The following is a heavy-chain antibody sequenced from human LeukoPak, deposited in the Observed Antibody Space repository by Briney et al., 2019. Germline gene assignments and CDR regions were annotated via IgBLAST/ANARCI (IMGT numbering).Heavy chain of an antibody. CDR2: INHSGST. CDR1: GGSFSGYY. Sequence: PSETLSLSCAVYGGSFSGYYWSWIRQPPGKGLEWIGEINHSGSTTYNPSLKSRVTISVDTSKNQFSLKLSSVTAADTAVYYCARGPGKYSSGGSCYSAVKVRYYFDYWGQGTLVTVSS. J-gene: IGHJ4*02. D-gene: IGHD2-15*01. V-gene: IGHV4-34*01. CDR3: ARGPGKYSSGGSCYSAVKVRYYFDY.